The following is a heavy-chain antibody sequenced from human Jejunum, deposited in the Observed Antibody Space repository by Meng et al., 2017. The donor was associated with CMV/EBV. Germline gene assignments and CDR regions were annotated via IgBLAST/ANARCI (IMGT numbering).Heavy chain of an antibody. V-gene: IGHV4-30-4*08. J-gene: IGHJ5*02. CDR1: GSIISGDYC. D-gene: IGHD3/OR15-3a*01. CDR3: ARDGSEMWTGYSGFNP. CDR2: IFYSGRT. Sequence: GSIISGDYCWSWIRQSPGEGLELIGYIFYSGRTYYNPSFESRATISVDTSTNQFSLKLTSVTAADTAVYYCARDGSEMWTGYSGFNPWGQGVLVTVSS.